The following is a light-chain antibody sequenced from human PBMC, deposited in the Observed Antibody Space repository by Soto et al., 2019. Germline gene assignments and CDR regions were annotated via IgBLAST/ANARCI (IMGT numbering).Light chain of an antibody. CDR2: GNS. CDR1: SSNIGAGYD. V-gene: IGLV1-40*01. J-gene: IGLJ1*01. CDR3: QSYDSSLSGYV. Sequence: QSVLTQPPSVSGAPGQRVTISCTGRSSNIGAGYDVHWYQQLPGTAPNLLIYGNSNRPSGVPDRLSGSRSGTSASLAITWFQAEDEADYYCQSYDSSLSGYVFGTGTKVTVL.